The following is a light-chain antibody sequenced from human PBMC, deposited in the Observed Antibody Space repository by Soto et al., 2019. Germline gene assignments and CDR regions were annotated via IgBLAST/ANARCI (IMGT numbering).Light chain of an antibody. CDR2: GAS. Sequence: MVMTQSPATLSVSPGERVTLSCRTSHSVNSHVAWYQQKPGPAPRLLLYGASTRATGIPVRFSGSGFGTEFTLTISSLQSEDFAVYYCQHYKNWPLFGQGTRLEIK. CDR3: QHYKNWPL. V-gene: IGKV3-15*01. CDR1: HSVNSH. J-gene: IGKJ5*01.